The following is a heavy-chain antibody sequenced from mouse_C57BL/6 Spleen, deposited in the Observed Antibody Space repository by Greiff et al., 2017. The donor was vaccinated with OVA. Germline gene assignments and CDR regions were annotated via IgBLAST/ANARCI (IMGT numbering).Heavy chain of an antibody. CDR2: IDPSDSYT. CDR1: GYTFTSYW. J-gene: IGHJ2*01. CDR3: ARKGVYFDY. Sequence: VQLQQSGAELVMPGASVKLYCKASGYTFTSYWMHWVKQRPGPGLEWIGEIDPSDSYTNYNQKFKGKSTLTVDKSSSTAYMQRSSLTSEDSAVYYCARKGVYFDYWGQGTTLTVSS. V-gene: IGHV1-69*01.